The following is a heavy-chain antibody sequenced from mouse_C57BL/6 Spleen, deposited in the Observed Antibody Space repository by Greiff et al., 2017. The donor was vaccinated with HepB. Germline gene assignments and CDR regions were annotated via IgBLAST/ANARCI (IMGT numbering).Heavy chain of an antibody. CDR1: GYTFTDYN. J-gene: IGHJ2*01. CDR3: ARSDYGSSFLLDY. Sequence: EVQLQQSGPELVKPGASVKIPCKASGYTFTDYNMDWVKQSHGKSLEWIGDINPNNGGTIYNQKFKGKATLTVDKSSSTAYMELRGLTSEDTAVYYCARSDYGSSFLLDYWGQGTTLTVSS. V-gene: IGHV1-18*01. D-gene: IGHD1-1*01. CDR2: INPNNGGT.